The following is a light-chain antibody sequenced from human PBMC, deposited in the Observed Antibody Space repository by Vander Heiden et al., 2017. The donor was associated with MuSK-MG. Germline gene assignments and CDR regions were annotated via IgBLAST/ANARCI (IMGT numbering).Light chain of an antibody. V-gene: IGKV3-20*01. J-gene: IGKJ2*01. CDR1: QSIGISY. CDR2: GAS. Sequence: IELTQSPGTLSLSPGERATLSCRTSQSIGISYLAWYQQKPGKAPRRLIYGASSRDTGIPDRFSGSGSGTDFTLTISRLEPEDFAVYFCQQYGDLPRTFGQGTKLEIK. CDR3: QQYGDLPRT.